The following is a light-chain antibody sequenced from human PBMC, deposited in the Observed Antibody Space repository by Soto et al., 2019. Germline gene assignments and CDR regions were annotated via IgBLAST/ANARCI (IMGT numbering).Light chain of an antibody. CDR2: AAS. CDR3: LQHHTYPRT. V-gene: IGKV1-17*01. J-gene: IGKJ1*01. Sequence: DLQMTQSPTSLSASVGDRVTITCRASQAIRNDLGWYQQKPAKAPKRLIYAASSLQSGVPSRFSGSGSGTEFTLTISSLQPEDSATYYCLQHHTYPRTFGQGTKVEIK. CDR1: QAIRND.